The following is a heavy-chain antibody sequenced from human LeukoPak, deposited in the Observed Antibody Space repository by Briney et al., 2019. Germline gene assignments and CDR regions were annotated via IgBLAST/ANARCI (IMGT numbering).Heavy chain of an antibody. J-gene: IGHJ4*02. V-gene: IGHV4-39*01. CDR2: IYYSGST. Sequence: PSETLSLTCTVSGGSIRSSSYYWGWIRQPPGKGLEWIGSIYYSGSTYYNPSLKSRVTISVDTSKNQFSLKLSSVTAADTAVYYCARGVSYSFDYWGQGTLVTVSS. D-gene: IGHD3-3*01. CDR1: GGSIRSSSYY. CDR3: ARGVSYSFDY.